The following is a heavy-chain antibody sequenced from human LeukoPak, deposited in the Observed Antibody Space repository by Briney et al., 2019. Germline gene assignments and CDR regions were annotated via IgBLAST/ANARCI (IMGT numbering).Heavy chain of an antibody. CDR1: GFTFDDYA. CDR2: INWNSGSM. D-gene: IGHD1-26*01. CDR3: AKQYSGSYYSPLYFDY. J-gene: IGHJ4*02. V-gene: IGHV3-9*01. Sequence: GGSLRLSCAASGFTFDDYAMHWVRQAPGKGLEWVSSINWNSGSMGYADSVKGRFTISRDNAKNSLYLQMNSLTAEDTALYYCAKQYSGSYYSPLYFDYWGQGTLVTVSS.